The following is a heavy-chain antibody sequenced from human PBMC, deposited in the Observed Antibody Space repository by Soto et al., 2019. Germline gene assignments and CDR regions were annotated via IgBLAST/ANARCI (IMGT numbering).Heavy chain of an antibody. V-gene: IGHV3-48*01. J-gene: IGHJ3*02. CDR3: ARGVITLAQDAFDI. CDR1: GFTFSSYA. Sequence: PGGSLRLSCAASGFTFSSYAMKWVRQAPGKGLEWVSYISSSSSTIYYADSVKGRFTISRDNAKNSLYLQMNSLRAEDTAVYYCARGVITLAQDAFDIWGQGTMVTVSS. CDR2: ISSSSSTI. D-gene: IGHD2-21*01.